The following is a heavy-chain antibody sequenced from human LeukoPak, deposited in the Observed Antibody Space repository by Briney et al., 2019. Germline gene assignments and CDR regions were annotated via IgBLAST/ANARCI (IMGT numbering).Heavy chain of an antibody. Sequence: GRSLRLSCAASGFTFSSYAMHWVRQAPGKGLEWVAVISYDGGNKYYADSVKGRFTISRDNSKNTLYLQMNSLRAEDTAVYYCATSDLLRLGELSLDYWGQGTLVTVSS. CDR1: GFTFSSYA. J-gene: IGHJ4*02. CDR3: ATSDLLRLGELSLDY. V-gene: IGHV3-30*14. CDR2: ISYDGGNK. D-gene: IGHD3-16*02.